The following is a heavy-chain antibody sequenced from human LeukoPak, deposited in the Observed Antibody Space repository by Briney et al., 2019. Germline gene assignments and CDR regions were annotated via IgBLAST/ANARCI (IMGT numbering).Heavy chain of an antibody. Sequence: PSETLSLTCTVSGGSISSYYWSWIRQPPGKGLEWIGYIYYSGSTNYNPSLKSRVTISVDTSKNQFSLKLSSVTAADTAVYYCARRLRIEGGTRRGDALDMWGQGTMVTVSS. CDR1: GGSISSYY. CDR3: ARRLRIEGGTRRGDALDM. CDR2: IYYSGST. D-gene: IGHD1-26*01. J-gene: IGHJ3*02. V-gene: IGHV4-59*08.